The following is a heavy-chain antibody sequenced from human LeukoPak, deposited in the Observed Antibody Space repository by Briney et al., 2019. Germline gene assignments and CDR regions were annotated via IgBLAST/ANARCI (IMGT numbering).Heavy chain of an antibody. CDR1: GGSISSSNW. CDR3: ARRRLRTNAFDI. V-gene: IGHV4-4*02. J-gene: IGHJ3*02. CDR2: IYHSGST. D-gene: IGHD4-17*01. Sequence: PSGTLSLTCAVSGGSISSSNWWSWVRQPPGKGLEWIGEIYHSGSTNYNPSLKSRVTISVDTSKNQFSLKLSPVTAADTAVYYCARRRLRTNAFDIWGQGTMVTVSS.